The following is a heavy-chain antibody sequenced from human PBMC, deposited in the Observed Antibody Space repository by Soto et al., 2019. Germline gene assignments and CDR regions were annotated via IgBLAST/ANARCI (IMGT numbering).Heavy chain of an antibody. CDR3: AKSQGDYWYFDL. D-gene: IGHD2-21*01. V-gene: IGHV4-30-2*01. CDR2: IYRGGST. J-gene: IGHJ2*01. Sequence: WTWIRQPPGKGLEWIGYIYRGGSTYYNPSLRSRVTISIDKSKEQFSLKLSSVTAADTAVYYCAKSQGDYWYFDLWGRGTLVTVSS.